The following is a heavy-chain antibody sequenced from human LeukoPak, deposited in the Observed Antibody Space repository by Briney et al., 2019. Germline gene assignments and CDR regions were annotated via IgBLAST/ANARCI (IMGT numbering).Heavy chain of an antibody. V-gene: IGHV3-20*04. CDR2: INWNGGST. CDR3: ARAGTYYDFWSGYRDYYMDV. CDR1: GFTFDDYG. Sequence: GGSLRLSCAASGFTFDDYGMSWVRHAPGKGLEWVSGINWNGGSTGYADSVKGRFTISRDNAKNSLYLQMNSLRAEDTAVYYCARAGTYYDFWSGYRDYYMDVWGKGTTVTVSS. D-gene: IGHD3-3*01. J-gene: IGHJ6*03.